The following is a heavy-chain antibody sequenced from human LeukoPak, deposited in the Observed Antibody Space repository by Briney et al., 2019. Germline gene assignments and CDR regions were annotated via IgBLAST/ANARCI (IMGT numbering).Heavy chain of an antibody. CDR1: GGTFSSYA. J-gene: IGHJ4*02. CDR3: ARDNSWASARCTNFDY. D-gene: IGHD6-13*01. Sequence: SVTVSCKASGGTFSSYAISWVRQAPGQGLEWMGRIISILGIANYAQKFQGRVTITADKSASTSYMELSSLRSEDTAVYYCARDNSWASARCTNFDYWGQGTLVTDSS. CDR2: IISILGIA. V-gene: IGHV1-69*04.